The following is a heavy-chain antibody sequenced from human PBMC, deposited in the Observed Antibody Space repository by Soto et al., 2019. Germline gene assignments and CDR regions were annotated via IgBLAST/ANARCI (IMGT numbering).Heavy chain of an antibody. CDR3: ARGGTSTTYWGFFYN. V-gene: IGHV3-74*01. D-gene: IGHD7-27*01. CDR2: LNPNGTFT. J-gene: IGHJ4*02. CDR1: GFTFSGYW. Sequence: GGSLRLSCACSGFTFSGYWVHRVRQAPGKGPVWVSRLNPNGTFTTNADSVKGRFTISRDNAKNTVYLHMNSLRADDTAVYYCARGGTSTTYWGFFYNCRQGTLVTI.